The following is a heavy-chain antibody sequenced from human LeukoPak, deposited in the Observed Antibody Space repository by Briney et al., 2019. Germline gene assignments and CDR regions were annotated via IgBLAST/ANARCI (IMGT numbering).Heavy chain of an antibody. D-gene: IGHD4-11*01. Sequence: PGGSLRLSCAASGFTFSTYWMTWVRQAPGKGLEWLANIKQDGSEQYYADSVKGRFTISRDNAKSSLYLQMNSLRVEDTAVYYCATTTTTWGGSDYWGQGTLVTVSS. CDR3: ATTTTTWGGSDY. J-gene: IGHJ4*02. CDR1: GFTFSTYW. V-gene: IGHV3-7*01. CDR2: IKQDGSEQ.